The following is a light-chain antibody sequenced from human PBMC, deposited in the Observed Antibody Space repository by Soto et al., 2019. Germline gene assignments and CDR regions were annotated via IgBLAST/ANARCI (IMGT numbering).Light chain of an antibody. J-gene: IGKJ5*01. CDR1: QGRKF. CDR2: EAT. V-gene: IGKV1-12*01. CDR3: QQANIFPIT. Sequence: DIQMTQAPSSVSASVVDRVTITFRASQGRKFLAWYQHKPGKAPRFLIYEATNLQSGVQPRFSGSGSGTDFTLTISSLQPDDFATYFCQQANIFPITFCQGTRLEI.